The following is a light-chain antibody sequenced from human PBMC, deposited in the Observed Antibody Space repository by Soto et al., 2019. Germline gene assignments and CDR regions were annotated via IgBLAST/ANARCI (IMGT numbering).Light chain of an antibody. CDR1: ESITGY. CDR2: DVS. Sequence: ISVTQSPSSLSGSVGDRVIITCRASESITGYLNWYQQKPGKAPKLLISDVSVLESGVSPRFRGTGSGRDFTLTIDSLQPEDAATYYCQQSQRTPYTFGQGT. CDR3: QQSQRTPYT. J-gene: IGKJ2*01. V-gene: IGKV1-39*01.